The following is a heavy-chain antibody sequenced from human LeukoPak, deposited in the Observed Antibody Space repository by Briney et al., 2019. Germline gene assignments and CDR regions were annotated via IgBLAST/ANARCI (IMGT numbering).Heavy chain of an antibody. CDR1: GFTASNNY. Sequence: GGSLRLSCAASGFTASNNYMSWVRQAPGKGLEWVSAIYSGGNTYYSDSVKGRFTISRDNSKNTLYLQMNSLRAEDTAVYYCARQVGASTTFDSWGQGTLVTVSS. J-gene: IGHJ4*02. CDR2: IYSGGNT. V-gene: IGHV3-53*01. CDR3: ARQVGASTTFDS. D-gene: IGHD1-26*01.